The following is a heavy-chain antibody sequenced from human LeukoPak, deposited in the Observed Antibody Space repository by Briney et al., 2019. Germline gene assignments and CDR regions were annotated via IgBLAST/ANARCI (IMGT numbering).Heavy chain of an antibody. Sequence: GPTLVNATQTLTLTFTFSGFSLSTSGVFLGWLRAPPGKALEGLALVYWDDNRPYSPSLKTRLTITTDTSKNQVVLTTTNMDPVDTATYYCAHYGDYRFMYYFDHWGQGTLVTVSS. J-gene: IGHJ4*02. CDR2: VYWDDNR. CDR3: AHYGDYRFMYYFDH. CDR1: GFSLSTSGVF. V-gene: IGHV2-5*02. D-gene: IGHD4-17*01.